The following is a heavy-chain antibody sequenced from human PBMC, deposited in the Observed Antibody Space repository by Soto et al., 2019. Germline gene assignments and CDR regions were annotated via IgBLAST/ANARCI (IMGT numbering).Heavy chain of an antibody. D-gene: IGHD4-17*01. CDR2: IYYSGST. CDR3: ARSRTTVTPSGFQH. Sequence: TLSLTCTVSGGSISSGDYYWSWIRQPPGKGLEWIGYIYYSGSTYYNPSLKSRVTISVDTSKNQFSLKLSSVTAADTAVYYCARSRTTVTPSGFQHWGQGTLVTVSS. J-gene: IGHJ1*01. V-gene: IGHV4-30-4*01. CDR1: GGSISSGDYY.